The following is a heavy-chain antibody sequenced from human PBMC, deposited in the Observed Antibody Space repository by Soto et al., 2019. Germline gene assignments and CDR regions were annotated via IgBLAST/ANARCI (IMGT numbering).Heavy chain of an antibody. CDR2: INSDGSVS. CDR3: ARGDCVGGTCYSLAGSFYYYMDV. V-gene: IGHV3-74*01. J-gene: IGHJ6*03. D-gene: IGHD2-15*01. CDR1: GFTFSNYW. Sequence: EVQLVESGGGLVQPGGSLRLSCAASGFTFSNYWMYWVRQAPGKGLVWVSRINSDGSVSSYADSVKGRLTISRDNVKNSLYLPMDSLRAEDTAVYYGARGDCVGGTCYSLAGSFYYYMDVWGKGTTGTVFS.